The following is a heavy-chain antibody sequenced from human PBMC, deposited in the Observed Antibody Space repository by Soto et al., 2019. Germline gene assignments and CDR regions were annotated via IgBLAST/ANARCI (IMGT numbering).Heavy chain of an antibody. CDR3: ARSPYSSGWYDAFDI. V-gene: IGHV5-51*01. J-gene: IGHJ3*02. CDR1: GYSFTSYW. CDR2: IYPGDSDT. Sequence: PGESLKISCKGSGYSFTSYWIGWVRQMPGKGLEWMGIIYPGDSDTRYSPSFQGQVTTSADKSISTAYLQWSSLKASDTAMYYCARSPYSSGWYDAFDIWGQGTMVTVSS. D-gene: IGHD6-19*01.